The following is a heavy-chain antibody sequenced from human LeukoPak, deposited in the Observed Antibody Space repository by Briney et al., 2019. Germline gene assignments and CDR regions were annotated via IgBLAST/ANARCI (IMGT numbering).Heavy chain of an antibody. CDR1: GGSFSGYY. Sequence: PSETLSLTCAVYGGSFSGYYWSWIRQPPGKGLEWIGEINHSGSTNYNPSLKSRVTISVDTSKNQFSLKLSSVTAAETAVYYCARGSSSSWIVGAPFDYWGQGTLVTVSS. D-gene: IGHD1-26*01. J-gene: IGHJ4*02. CDR3: ARGSSSSWIVGAPFDY. CDR2: INHSGST. V-gene: IGHV4-34*01.